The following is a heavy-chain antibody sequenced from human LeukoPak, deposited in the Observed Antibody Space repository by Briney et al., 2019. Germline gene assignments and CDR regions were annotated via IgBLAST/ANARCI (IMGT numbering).Heavy chain of an antibody. CDR3: ARYSYGSYFDY. CDR2: IYYSGST. Sequence: SETLSLTCTVSGGSISSGGYYWSWIRQHPGKGLEWIGYIYYSGSTYYNPSLKSRVTISVDTSKNQFSLKRSSVTAADTAVYYCARYSYGSYFDYWGQGTLVTVSS. D-gene: IGHD5-18*01. CDR1: GGSISSGGYY. V-gene: IGHV4-31*03. J-gene: IGHJ4*02.